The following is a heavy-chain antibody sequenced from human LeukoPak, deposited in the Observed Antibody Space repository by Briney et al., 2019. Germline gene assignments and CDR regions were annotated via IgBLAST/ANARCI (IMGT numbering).Heavy chain of an antibody. CDR2: INAGNGNT. J-gene: IGHJ4*02. CDR3: ARGYCSSTSCYLGSTY. Sequence: ASVKVSCKASGYTFTSYAMHWVRQAPGRRLEWMGWINAGNGNTKYSQKFQGRVTITRDTSASTAYMELSSLRSEDTAVYYCARGYCSSTSCYLGSTYWGQGTLVTVSS. V-gene: IGHV1-3*01. CDR1: GYTFTSYA. D-gene: IGHD2-2*01.